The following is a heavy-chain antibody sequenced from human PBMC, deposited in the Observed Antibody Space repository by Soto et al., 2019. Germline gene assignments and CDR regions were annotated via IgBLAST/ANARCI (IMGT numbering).Heavy chain of an antibody. V-gene: IGHV3-33*08. D-gene: IGHD3-22*01. J-gene: IGHJ6*02. CDR2: IWPDGSVR. CDR3: ARAAWFYCGMDV. Sequence: PGGSLRLSCATSGFIFDTYGMHWVRQAPGKGLEWVAVIWPDGSVRYYADSVSGQFTISRDNSKNTLFLQMNSLSADDTGVYYCARAAWFYCGMDVWGQGTTVTVSS. CDR1: GFIFDTYG.